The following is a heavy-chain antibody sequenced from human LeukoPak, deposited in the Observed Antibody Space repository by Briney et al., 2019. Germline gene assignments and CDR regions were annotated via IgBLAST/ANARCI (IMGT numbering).Heavy chain of an antibody. J-gene: IGHJ3*02. D-gene: IGHD2-2*03. CDR3: AREGGYCSSTSCYHDAFDI. Sequence: PGGSLRLSCAASGFTFSDYYMSWIRQAPGKGLEWVSYISSSGSTIYYADSVKGRFTISRDNAKNSLYLQMNSLRAEDTAVYYCAREGGYCSSTSCYHDAFDIWGQGTMVTVSS. V-gene: IGHV3-11*04. CDR1: GFTFSDYY. CDR2: ISSSGSTI.